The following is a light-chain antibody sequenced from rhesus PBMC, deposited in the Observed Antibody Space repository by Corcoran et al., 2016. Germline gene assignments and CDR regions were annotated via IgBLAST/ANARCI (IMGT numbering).Light chain of an antibody. V-gene: IGKV1-32*02. CDR2: YAN. Sequence: DSQMSQSPSSLSASVGDRVTITCRASQGISSYLNWYQQKPGKAPKLLIYYANSLASGVPSRFSGIGSGTDFTLTISSLQPEDFATYYCQQGNSNPLTFGGGTKVEIK. CDR3: QQGNSNPLT. CDR1: QGISSY. J-gene: IGKJ4*01.